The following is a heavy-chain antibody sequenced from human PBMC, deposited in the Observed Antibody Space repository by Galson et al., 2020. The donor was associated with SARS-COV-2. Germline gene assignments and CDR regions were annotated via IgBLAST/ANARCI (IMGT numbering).Heavy chain of an antibody. Sequence: SETLSLTCTVSGVSTSRVGDYWSWIRQRPGKGLEWIGYIYYSGNTHYNPSLESRVVISLNTSKNQFSLRLSSVTAADTATYFCAKSYSYSPSAKAFDIWGQGTMVNVSS. CDR3: AKSYSYSPSAKAFDI. V-gene: IGHV4-31*03. D-gene: IGHD5-18*01. J-gene: IGHJ3*02. CDR2: IYYSGNT. CDR1: GVSTSRVGDY.